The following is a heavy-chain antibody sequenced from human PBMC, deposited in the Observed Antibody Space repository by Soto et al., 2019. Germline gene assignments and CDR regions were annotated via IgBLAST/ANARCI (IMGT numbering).Heavy chain of an antibody. CDR2: IKQDGSEK. CDR1: GFTFSSYW. Sequence: EVQLVESGGGLVQPGGSLRLSCAASGFTFSSYWMSWVRQAPGKGLEWVANIKQDGSEKYYVYSVKGRFTISRDNAKNSLYLQMNSLRAEDTAVYYCARDLLVRGVTRRYWYFDLWGRGTLVTVSS. CDR3: ARDLLVRGVTRRYWYFDL. J-gene: IGHJ2*01. V-gene: IGHV3-7*01. D-gene: IGHD2-21*02.